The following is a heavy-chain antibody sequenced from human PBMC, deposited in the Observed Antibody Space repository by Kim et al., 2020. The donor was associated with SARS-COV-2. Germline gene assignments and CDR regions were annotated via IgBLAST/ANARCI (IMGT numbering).Heavy chain of an antibody. CDR2: INPSGGDT. V-gene: IGHV1-46*01. CDR1: GYTFTNYF. J-gene: IGHJ6*02. Sequence: ASVKVSCKASGYTFTNYFIHWVRQAPGQGLQWMGIINPSGGDTTYAQKFQGRVTMTRDTSTSTVYMELSSLRSEDTAAYYCARAPPYDSSGYYLKYNYYYGMDVWGQGTTVTVSS. CDR3: ARAPPYDSSGYYLKYNYYYGMDV. D-gene: IGHD3-22*01.